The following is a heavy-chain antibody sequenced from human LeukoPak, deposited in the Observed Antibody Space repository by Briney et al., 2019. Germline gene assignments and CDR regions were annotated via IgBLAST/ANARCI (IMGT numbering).Heavy chain of an antibody. J-gene: IGHJ6*02. CDR2: IYPGDSDT. CDR1: GYSFTSYW. Sequence: GESLKISCKGSGYSFTSYWIGWVRQVPGKGLEWMGIIYPGDSDTRYSPPFQGQVTISADKSINTAYLQWSSLKASDTAMYYCARHLATVTASRQYYYYGMDVWGQGTTVTVSS. V-gene: IGHV5-51*01. D-gene: IGHD4-17*01. CDR3: ARHLATVTASRQYYYYGMDV.